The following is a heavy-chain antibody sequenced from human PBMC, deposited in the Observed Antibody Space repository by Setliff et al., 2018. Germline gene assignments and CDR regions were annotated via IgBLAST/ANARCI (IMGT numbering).Heavy chain of an antibody. Sequence: SVKVSCKASGGTFSDYGISWVRQAPGQGLEWMGGTIPIFGTTDYAQKFQGRVTITTDESTTTAYMELSSLRSEDTAVYYCATGPDIGEFGGNYFNYWGQGTLVTVSS. CDR2: TIPIFGTT. V-gene: IGHV1-69*05. J-gene: IGHJ4*02. D-gene: IGHD2-15*01. CDR1: GGTFSDYG. CDR3: ATGPDIGEFGGNYFNY.